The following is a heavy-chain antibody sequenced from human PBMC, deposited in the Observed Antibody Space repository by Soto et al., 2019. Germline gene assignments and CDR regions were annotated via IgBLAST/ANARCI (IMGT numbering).Heavy chain of an antibody. CDR2: IDPRGGGT. CDR1: GYTFTSYY. D-gene: IGHD2-15*01. J-gene: IGHJ5*02. Sequence: QVQLVQSGAEVKKPGASVKVSCKASGYTFTSYYMHWVRQAPGQGLEWMGIIDPRGGGTSYAQKFQGRLTRTRDTSTSTVYMELSSLRSEDTAVYYCARDRVDCSGGNCWRSVEDTWGQGTLVTVSS. CDR3: ARDRVDCSGGNCWRSVEDT. V-gene: IGHV1-46*01.